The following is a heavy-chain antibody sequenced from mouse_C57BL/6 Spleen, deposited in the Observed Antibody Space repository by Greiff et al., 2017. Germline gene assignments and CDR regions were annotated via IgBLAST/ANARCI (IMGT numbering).Heavy chain of an antibody. CDR2: INYDGSST. Sequence: EVQVVESEGGLVQPGSSMKLSCTASGFTFSAYYMAWVRQVPEKGLEWVANINYDGSSTYYLDSLKSRFIISRDNAKNILYLQMSSLKSEDTATDYCARERDGYYYAMDYWGQGTSGTVSS. CDR3: ARERDGYYYAMDY. CDR1: GFTFSAYY. D-gene: IGHD2-3*01. J-gene: IGHJ4*01. V-gene: IGHV5-16*01.